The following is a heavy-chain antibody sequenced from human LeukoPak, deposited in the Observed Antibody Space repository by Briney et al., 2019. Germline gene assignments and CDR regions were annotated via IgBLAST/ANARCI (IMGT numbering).Heavy chain of an antibody. D-gene: IGHD3-10*01. CDR3: ARMYYYGSGYYYMDV. J-gene: IGHJ6*03. CDR1: GFTVSSNY. V-gene: IGHV3-66*01. Sequence: GGSLRLSCAASGFTVSSNYMSWVRQAPGKGLEWVSVIYSGGSTYYADSAKGRFTISRDSAKNSLYLQMNSLRAEDTAVYYCARMYYYGSGYYYMDVWGKGTTVTVSS. CDR2: IYSGGST.